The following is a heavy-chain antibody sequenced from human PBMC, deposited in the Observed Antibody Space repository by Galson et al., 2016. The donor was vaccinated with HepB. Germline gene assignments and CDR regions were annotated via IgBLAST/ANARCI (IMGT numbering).Heavy chain of an antibody. CDR3: AKAGLWFGELLG. J-gene: IGHJ4*02. CDR1: GINFNIYG. Sequence: SLRLSCAASGINFNIYGIHWVRQAPGKGLEWVAVISYDGSKTYYADSVKGRFTISRDNSKNTLYLQMNSLRAEDTAVYYCAKAGLWFGELLGWGQGTLVTVYS. CDR2: ISYDGSKT. D-gene: IGHD3-10*01. V-gene: IGHV3-30*18.